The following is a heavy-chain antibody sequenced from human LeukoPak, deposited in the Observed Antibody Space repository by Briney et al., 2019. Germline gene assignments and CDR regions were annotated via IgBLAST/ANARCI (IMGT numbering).Heavy chain of an antibody. V-gene: IGHV3-23*01. D-gene: IGHD2-21*02. CDR2: ISASGAST. CDR1: GFTFSSYA. Sequence: GGSLRLSCAASGFTFSSYAMSWVRQAPGKGLEWVSTISASGASTYYADSVKGRFTISRHNSKNTMYLQMNSLRAEDTAVYYCANTNWVLLVYCGGDCHSPHFDHWGQRTLVTVSS. J-gene: IGHJ5*02. CDR3: ANTNWVLLVYCGGDCHSPHFDH.